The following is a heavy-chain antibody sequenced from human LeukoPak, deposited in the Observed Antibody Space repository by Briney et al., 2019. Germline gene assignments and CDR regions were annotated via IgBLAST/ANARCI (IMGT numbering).Heavy chain of an antibody. CDR2: ISYDGSNK. J-gene: IGHJ6*02. Sequence: GGSLRLSCAASGFTFSSYGMHWVRQAPGKGLEWVAVISYDGSNKYYADSVKGRFTISRDNSKNTLYLQMNSLRAEDTAVYYCAKEGYYDSSGWGNSMDVRGQGTTVTVSS. CDR3: AKEGYYDSSGWGNSMDV. D-gene: IGHD3-22*01. V-gene: IGHV3-30*18. CDR1: GFTFSSYG.